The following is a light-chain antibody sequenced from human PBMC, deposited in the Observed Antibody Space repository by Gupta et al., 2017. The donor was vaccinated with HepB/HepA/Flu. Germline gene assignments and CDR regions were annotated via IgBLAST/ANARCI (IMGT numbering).Light chain of an antibody. J-gene: IGLJ1*01. CDR3: CSGGNTNLSV. V-gene: IGLV2-23*02. Sequence: QSALTQPASVSGPPGPSITISCSGTNSDIGSYHLVSWYHQCPGKAPKLIIYEVNKRPSWASSRFSGSKSGTSASLTISGLRGEDQGDYFCCSGGNTNLSVFGTGT. CDR2: EVN. CDR1: NSDIGSYHL.